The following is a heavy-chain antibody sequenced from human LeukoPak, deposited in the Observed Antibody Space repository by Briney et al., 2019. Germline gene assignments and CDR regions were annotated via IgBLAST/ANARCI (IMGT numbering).Heavy chain of an antibody. CDR2: INPSGGST. CDR3: ARDFDRTTGTEPNEIFDY. J-gene: IGHJ4*02. CDR1: GYTFTSYY. D-gene: IGHD1-1*01. Sequence: ASVKVSCKASGYTFTSYYMHWVRQAPGQGLEWMGIINPSGGSTNYAQKFQGRLTMTRDTTTSTVYMELSSLRSEDTAVYYCARDFDRTTGTEPNEIFDYWGQGTLVTVSS. V-gene: IGHV1-46*01.